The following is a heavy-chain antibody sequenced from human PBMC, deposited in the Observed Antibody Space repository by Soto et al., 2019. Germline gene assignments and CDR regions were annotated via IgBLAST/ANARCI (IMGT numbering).Heavy chain of an antibody. CDR3: ARAKAVAGLYSWFDP. Sequence: QVQLQESGPGLVKPSGTLSLTCAVSSDSISSSNWWTWVRQPPGKGLEWIGEIYHSGSTNYNPSLKRRVTISVDKSNNQFSLKLSSVTAADTAVYYCARAKAVAGLYSWFDPWGQGTLVTVSS. CDR2: IYHSGST. CDR1: SDSISSSNW. V-gene: IGHV4-4*02. D-gene: IGHD6-19*01. J-gene: IGHJ5*02.